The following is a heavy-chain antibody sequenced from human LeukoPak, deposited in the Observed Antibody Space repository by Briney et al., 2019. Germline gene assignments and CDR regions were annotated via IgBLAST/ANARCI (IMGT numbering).Heavy chain of an antibody. CDR2: IHSTGSA. CDR3: AREHPVAIAPDY. J-gene: IGHJ4*02. V-gene: IGHV4-4*07. D-gene: IGHD5-12*01. Sequence: ASETLSLTCTVSRGSISGYYWSSIRQTAGKGLEWIGRIHSTGSANYNPSLESRVTMSVDTSRNQFSLILTSVTAADTAIYYCAREHPVAIAPDYWGQGTLVTVSS. CDR1: RGSISGYY.